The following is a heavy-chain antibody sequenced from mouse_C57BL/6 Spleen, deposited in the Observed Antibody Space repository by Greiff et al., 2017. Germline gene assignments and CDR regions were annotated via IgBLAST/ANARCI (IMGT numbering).Heavy chain of an antibody. V-gene: IGHV2-2*01. Sequence: VKLMESGPGLVQPSQSLSITCTVSGFSLTSYGVHWVRQSPGKGLEWLGVIWSGGSTDYNAAFISRLSISKDNSKSQVFFKMNSLQADDTAIYYCARSIYYEYDGGLVMDYWGQGTSVTVSS. CDR2: IWSGGST. D-gene: IGHD2-4*01. CDR1: GFSLTSYG. J-gene: IGHJ4*01. CDR3: ARSIYYEYDGGLVMDY.